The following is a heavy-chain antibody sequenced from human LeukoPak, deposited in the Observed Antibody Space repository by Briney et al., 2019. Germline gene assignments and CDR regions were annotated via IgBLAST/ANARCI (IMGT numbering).Heavy chain of an antibody. D-gene: IGHD6-19*01. CDR3: AREGSSALILYYGMDV. CDR1: GGTFSSYA. CDR2: IIPILGIA. J-gene: IGHJ6*02. Sequence: ASVKVSCKASGGTFSSYAISWVRQAPGQGLEWMGRIIPILGIANYAQKFQGRVTITADKSTSTAYMELSSLRSEDTAVYYCAREGSSALILYYGMDVWGQGTTVTVSS. V-gene: IGHV1-69*04.